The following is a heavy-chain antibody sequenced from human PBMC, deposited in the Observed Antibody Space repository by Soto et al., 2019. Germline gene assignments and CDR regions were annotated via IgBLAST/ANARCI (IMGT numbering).Heavy chain of an antibody. CDR1: GGTFSSYA. J-gene: IGHJ4*02. CDR2: IIPIFGTA. D-gene: IGHD4-17*01. CDR3: ARGPTSTDYGGNSVVSYFDY. Sequence: GASVKVSCKDSGGTFSSYAISWVRQAPGQGLEWMGGIIPIFGTANYAQKFQGRVTITADESTSTAYMELSSLRSEDTAVYYCARGPTSTDYGGNSVVSYFDYWGQGTLVTVSS. V-gene: IGHV1-69*13.